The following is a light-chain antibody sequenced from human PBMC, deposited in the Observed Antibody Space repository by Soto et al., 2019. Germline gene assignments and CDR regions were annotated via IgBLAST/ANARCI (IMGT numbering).Light chain of an antibody. Sequence: SYELTQPPSVSVGPGETARITCGGNNIGTKSVHWYQQRSGQAPVLVIHHDSDRPSGIPERFSGSNSGNTATLTISRVKAGDEADYYCQVWDSSGDYVVFGGGTKVTVL. CDR2: HDS. V-gene: IGLV3-21*04. CDR1: NIGTKS. J-gene: IGLJ2*01. CDR3: QVWDSSGDYVV.